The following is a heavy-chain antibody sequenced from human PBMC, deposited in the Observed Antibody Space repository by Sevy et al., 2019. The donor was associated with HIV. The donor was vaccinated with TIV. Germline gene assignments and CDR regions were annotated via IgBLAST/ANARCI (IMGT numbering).Heavy chain of an antibody. Sequence: GGSLRLSCAASGFTFSSYWMSWVRQAPGKGLEWVANIKQDGSEKYYVDSVKGRFTISRDNAKNSLYLQMNSLRAEDTAVYYCARVTGGVVVVGWFDPWDQGTLVTVSS. D-gene: IGHD2-2*01. CDR1: GFTFSSYW. V-gene: IGHV3-7*01. CDR2: IKQDGSEK. CDR3: ARVTGGVVVVGWFDP. J-gene: IGHJ5*02.